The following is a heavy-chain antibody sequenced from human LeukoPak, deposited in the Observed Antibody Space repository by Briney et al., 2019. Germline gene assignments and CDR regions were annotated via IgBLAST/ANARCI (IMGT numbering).Heavy chain of an antibody. D-gene: IGHD1-26*01. V-gene: IGHV4-39*01. CDR1: GGSISSSSYY. J-gene: IGHJ4*02. CDR2: IYYSGST. Sequence: PSETLSLTCTVSGGSISSSSYYWGWIRQPPGKGLKWIGSIYYSGSTYYNPSLKNRVTISVDTPKNQFSLKLSSVTAADTAVYHCASQRERSYYARGFDYWGRGTLVTVSS. CDR3: ASQRERSYYARGFDY.